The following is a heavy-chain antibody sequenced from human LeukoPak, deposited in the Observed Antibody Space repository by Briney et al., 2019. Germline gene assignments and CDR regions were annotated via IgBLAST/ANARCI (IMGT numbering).Heavy chain of an antibody. D-gene: IGHD2-2*01. Sequence: GGSLRLSCAASGFTFSSYAMSWVRQAPGKGLEWVSAISGSGGSTYYADSVKGRFTISRDNSKNTLYLQMNSLRAEDTAVYYCAKSGIVVVPAAMLPYYDYWGQGTLVNVSS. V-gene: IGHV3-23*01. J-gene: IGHJ4*02. CDR2: ISGSGGST. CDR3: AKSGIVVVPAAMLPYYDY. CDR1: GFTFSSYA.